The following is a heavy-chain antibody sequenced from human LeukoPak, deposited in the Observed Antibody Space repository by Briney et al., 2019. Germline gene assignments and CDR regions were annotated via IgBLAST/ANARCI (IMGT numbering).Heavy chain of an antibody. V-gene: IGHV3-23*01. CDR1: GFTFSSYA. D-gene: IGHD4-17*01. J-gene: IGHJ4*02. Sequence: GGSLRLSCAASGFTFSSYAMSWVRQAPGKGLEWVSAISGSGGSTYYADSVKGRFTISRDNSKNTLYLQMNSLRAEDTAVYYCARVGTGYGDYELDYWGQGTLVTVSS. CDR2: ISGSGGST. CDR3: ARVGTGYGDYELDY.